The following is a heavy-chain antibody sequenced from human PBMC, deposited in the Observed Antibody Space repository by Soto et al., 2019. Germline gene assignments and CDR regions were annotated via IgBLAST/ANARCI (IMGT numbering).Heavy chain of an antibody. CDR2: ISYDGSNK. Sequence: QVQLVESGGGVVQPGRSLRLSCAASGFTFSSYAMHWVRQAPGKGLEWVAVISYDGSNKYYADSVKGRFTISRDNSKNRLYLQMNSLRAEDTAVYYCARDEMRYCISTSCFGAFDIWGQGTMVTVSS. J-gene: IGHJ3*02. CDR3: ARDEMRYCISTSCFGAFDI. CDR1: GFTFSSYA. V-gene: IGHV3-30-3*01. D-gene: IGHD2-2*01.